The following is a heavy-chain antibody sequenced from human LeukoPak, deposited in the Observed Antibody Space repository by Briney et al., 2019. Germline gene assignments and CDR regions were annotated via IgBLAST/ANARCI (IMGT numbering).Heavy chain of an antibody. CDR3: TRNRLPSDYLRYSV. CDR1: GFSFSSYW. CDR2: IKQDGSEK. D-gene: IGHD4-17*01. Sequence: GGSLRLSCAASGFSFSSYWMSWVRQAPGKGLGWVADIKQDGSEKYYVDSVKGRFTVSRDNAKNSLYPQINSLTAEYTAVYYCTRNRLPSDYLRYSVWGKGTTVTVSS. J-gene: IGHJ6*04. V-gene: IGHV3-7*01.